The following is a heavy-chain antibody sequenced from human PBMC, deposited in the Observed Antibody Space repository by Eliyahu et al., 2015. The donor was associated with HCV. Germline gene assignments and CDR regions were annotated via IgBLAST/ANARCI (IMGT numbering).Heavy chain of an antibody. Sequence: EVQLLESGGGLVQPGGSLRLSCAASGFTFSSXAMXWVRQAPGKGLEWVSAISGSGGSTYYADAVKGRFTISRDNSKNTLYLQMNSLRAEDTAVYYCAKTSLIHSIVLMVYAGGAYGMDVWGQGTTVTVSS. CDR3: AKTSLIHSIVLMVYAGGAYGMDV. D-gene: IGHD2-8*01. J-gene: IGHJ6*02. CDR2: ISGSGGST. V-gene: IGHV3-23*01. CDR1: GFTFSSXA.